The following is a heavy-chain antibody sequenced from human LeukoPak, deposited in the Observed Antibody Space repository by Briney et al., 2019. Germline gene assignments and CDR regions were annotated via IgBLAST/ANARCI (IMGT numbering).Heavy chain of an antibody. V-gene: IGHV1-18*01. CDR3: ARSPGNYALRWFDP. Sequence: ASVKVSCKASGYTFTSYGINWVRQAPGQGLEWMGWINTYNGNTNYAQKLQGRVTMTTDTSTSTAYMELSSLRSEDTAVYYCARSPGNYALRWFDPWGQGTLVTVSS. J-gene: IGHJ5*02. CDR2: INTYNGNT. D-gene: IGHD1-7*01. CDR1: GYTFTSYG.